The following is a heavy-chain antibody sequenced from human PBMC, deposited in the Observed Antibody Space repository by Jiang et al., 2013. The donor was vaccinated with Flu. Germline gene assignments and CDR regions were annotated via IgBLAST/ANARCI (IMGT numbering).Heavy chain of an antibody. D-gene: IGHD3-10*01. Sequence: KPTQTLTLTCTFSGFSLDTRGMSVSWLRQPPGRALEWLALIDWDDDKYYSTSLRTRLTISKGTSKNRVVLTMTNMDPVDTATYYCARSMAFGFGKYSLDFWGQGTRVTVSS. CDR1: GFSLDTRGMS. CDR3: ARSMAFGFGKYSLDF. V-gene: IGHV2-70*01. CDR2: IDWDDDK. J-gene: IGHJ4*02.